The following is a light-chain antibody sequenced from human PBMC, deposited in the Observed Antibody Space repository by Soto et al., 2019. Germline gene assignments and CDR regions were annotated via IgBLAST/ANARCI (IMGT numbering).Light chain of an antibody. CDR2: DAS. CDR3: QHYNHYSGLT. V-gene: IGKV1-5*01. CDR1: QSISRW. J-gene: IGKJ4*01. Sequence: DIQMTQSPSILSASVGDRVTITCRASQSISRWLDWYQQKPGKAPKLLIYDASSLESGVPSRFSGSGSGTAFTLTISSLQPDDFATYDCQHYNHYSGLTFGGGTKVEIK.